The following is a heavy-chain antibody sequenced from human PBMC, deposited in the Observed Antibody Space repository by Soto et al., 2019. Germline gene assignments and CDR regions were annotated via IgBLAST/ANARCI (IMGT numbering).Heavy chain of an antibody. Sequence: GGSLRLSCAASGFTFSSYWMHWVRQAPEKGLVWVSRINSDGSSTTYADSVKGRFTISRDNAKNTLYLQMNSLRAEDTAVYYCARSVVVAANGFDPWGQGTRVTVSS. V-gene: IGHV3-74*01. J-gene: IGHJ5*02. D-gene: IGHD2-15*01. CDR3: ARSVVVAANGFDP. CDR2: INSDGSST. CDR1: GFTFSSYW.